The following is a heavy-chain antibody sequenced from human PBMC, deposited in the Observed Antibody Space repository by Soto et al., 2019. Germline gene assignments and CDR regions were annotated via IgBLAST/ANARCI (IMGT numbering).Heavy chain of an antibody. CDR1: GFTFSSYA. V-gene: IGHV3-30-3*01. CDR2: ISYDGSNK. Sequence: GGSLRLSCAASGFTFSSYAMHWVRQAPGKGLEWVAVISYDGSNKYYADSVKGRFTISRDNSKNTLYLQMNSLRAEDTAVYYCARDQVKGGYNYDYFDYWGQGTLVTVSS. CDR3: ARDQVKGGYNYDYFDY. J-gene: IGHJ4*02. D-gene: IGHD5-12*01.